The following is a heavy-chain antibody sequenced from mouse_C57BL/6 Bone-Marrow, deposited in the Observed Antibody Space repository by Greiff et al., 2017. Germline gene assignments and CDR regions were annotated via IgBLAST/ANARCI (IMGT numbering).Heavy chain of an antibody. CDR3: ARSHYYYGSSYRY. D-gene: IGHD1-1*01. CDR1: GYTFTDYY. CDR2: INPYNGGT. J-gene: IGHJ2*01. V-gene: IGHV1-19*01. Sequence: VQLQQSGPVLVKPGASVKMSCKASGYTFTDYYMNWVKQSHGKSLEWIGVINPYNGGTSYNQKFKGKATLTVDKSSSTAYMELNSLTSADSAVYYCARSHYYYGSSYRYWGQGTTLTVSS.